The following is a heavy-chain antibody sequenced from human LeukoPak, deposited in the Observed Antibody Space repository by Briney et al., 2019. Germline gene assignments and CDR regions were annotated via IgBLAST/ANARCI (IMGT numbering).Heavy chain of an antibody. V-gene: IGHV3-21*01. Sequence: GSPRLLCCTPGIPFSSFNNDWGPPGPREGRELVSSINKYSSFTNFGDSMKGRFTISRDNAKNSLYLQMNSLRAEDTAVYYCATSSDYDILTGYLIGYYYMDVWGKGTTVTVSS. CDR2: INKYSSFT. CDR1: GIPFSSFN. CDR3: ATSSDYDILTGYLIGYYYMDV. D-gene: IGHD3-9*01. J-gene: IGHJ6*03.